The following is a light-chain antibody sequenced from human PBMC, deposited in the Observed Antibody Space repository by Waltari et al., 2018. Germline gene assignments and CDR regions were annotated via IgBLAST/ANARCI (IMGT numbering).Light chain of an antibody. J-gene: IGKJ1*01. CDR3: QMYVRLPVT. CDR2: DTS. Sequence: EIVLTQSPGTLALSPGERATLSCRASQSVGRALAWYQQKPGQAPRLLIYDTSTRATGIPDRFSGSGSGTDFSLTISRVEPGDFAVYYCQMYVRLPVTFGQGTKVEVK. V-gene: IGKV3-20*01. CDR1: QSVGRA.